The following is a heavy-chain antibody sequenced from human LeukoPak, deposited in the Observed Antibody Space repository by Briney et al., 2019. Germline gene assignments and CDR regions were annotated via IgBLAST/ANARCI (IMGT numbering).Heavy chain of an antibody. CDR2: IIPIFGTA. J-gene: IGHJ3*02. Sequence: SVKVSCKASGFTFTSYGISWVRQAPGQGLEWMGGIIPIFGTANYAQKFQGRVTITTDESTSTAYMELRSLRSDDTAVYYCARTWYSGSHYDAFDIWGQGTMVTVSS. D-gene: IGHD1-26*01. CDR3: ARTWYSGSHYDAFDI. V-gene: IGHV1-69*05. CDR1: GFTFTSYG.